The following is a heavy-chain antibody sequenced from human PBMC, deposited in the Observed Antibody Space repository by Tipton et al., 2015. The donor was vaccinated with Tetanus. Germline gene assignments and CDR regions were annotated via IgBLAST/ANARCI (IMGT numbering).Heavy chain of an antibody. V-gene: IGHV3-74*01. CDR1: GFIFSSYT. D-gene: IGHD5-24*01. J-gene: IGHJ5*02. Sequence: SLRLSCEVSGFIFSSYTMNWVRQAPGKGLLWVSRIKSDGSSTTYADSVKGRFTTSRDNANNTMYLQMNSLRAEDTGVYYCARDRFGDNYHVPSNYFDPWGQGTQVTVSS. CDR3: ARDRFGDNYHVPSNYFDP. CDR2: IKSDGSST.